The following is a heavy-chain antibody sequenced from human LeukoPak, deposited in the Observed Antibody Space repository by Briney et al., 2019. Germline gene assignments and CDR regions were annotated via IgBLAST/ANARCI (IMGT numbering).Heavy chain of an antibody. D-gene: IGHD6-19*01. J-gene: IGHJ4*02. CDR2: IYDSGSP. CDR1: GGSIISYY. V-gene: IGHV4-59*01. Sequence: ETLSLTCTVSGGSIISYYWIWIRPPPGKGLEWIGHIYDSGSPTYNPSLKSRVTISVDTSKSQFSLKLTSVTAADTAVYYCARDGYSSGWYDYWGQGTLVTVSS. CDR3: ARDGYSSGWYDY.